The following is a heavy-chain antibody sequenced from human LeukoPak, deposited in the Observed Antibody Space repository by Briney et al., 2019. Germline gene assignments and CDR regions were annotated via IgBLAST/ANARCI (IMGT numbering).Heavy chain of an antibody. J-gene: IGHJ4*02. D-gene: IGHD3-9*01. CDR2: IKQDGSEK. Sequence: GGSRRLSCAASGFTFSSYWMSWVRQAPGKGLEWVANIKQDGSEKYYVDSVKGRFTISRDNAKNSLYLQMNSLRAEDTAVYYCARFGHFDWLLYGPDFDYWGQGTLVTVSS. CDR1: GFTFSSYW. V-gene: IGHV3-7*01. CDR3: ARFGHFDWLLYGPDFDY.